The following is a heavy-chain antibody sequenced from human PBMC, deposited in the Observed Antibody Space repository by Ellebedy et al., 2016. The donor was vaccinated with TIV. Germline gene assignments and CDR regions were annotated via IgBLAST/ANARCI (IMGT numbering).Heavy chain of an antibody. CDR1: GYTFSSFF. CDR3: ARSRSSGWLHTPDY. J-gene: IGHJ4*02. Sequence: AASVKVSCKASGYTFSSFFMHWVRQAPGQGPEWMGIINPSGGSTTYTQKLQGRVTMTRDTSTRTVYMELSSLRSEDTAVYYCARSRSSGWLHTPDYWGQGTLVTVSS. CDR2: INPSGGST. V-gene: IGHV1-46*04. D-gene: IGHD6-19*01.